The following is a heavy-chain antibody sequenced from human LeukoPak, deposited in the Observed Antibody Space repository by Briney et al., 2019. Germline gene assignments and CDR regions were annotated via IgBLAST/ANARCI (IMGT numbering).Heavy chain of an antibody. CDR1: GCTFSSYG. CDR3: ARDDGCSSISCYGARAYYYGMDV. Sequence: GGSVKLSCTASGCTFSSYGISWVRQAPGKGLEWVGGIIPILSTKNYAHYLQGRFTITADKSTSTAYMELSSLRSEDTAVYYCARDDGCSSISCYGARAYYYGMDVWGKGTTVTVSS. D-gene: IGHD2-2*01. J-gene: IGHJ6*04. CDR2: IIPILSTK. V-gene: IGHV1-69*06.